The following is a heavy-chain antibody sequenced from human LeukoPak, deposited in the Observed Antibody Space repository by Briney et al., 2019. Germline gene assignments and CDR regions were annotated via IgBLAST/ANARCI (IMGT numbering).Heavy chain of an antibody. D-gene: IGHD6-13*01. CDR1: GFTLRRYS. CDR3: ARDKLIAAAGLDY. CDR2: ISSSSSYI. J-gene: IGHJ4*02. Sequence: GSLRLSCAASGFTLRRYSLNRVRQAPGKGLEWVSSISSSSSYIYYADSVKGRFTISRDNAKNSLYLQMNSLRAEDTAVYYCARDKLIAAAGLDYWGQGTLVTVSS. V-gene: IGHV3-21*01.